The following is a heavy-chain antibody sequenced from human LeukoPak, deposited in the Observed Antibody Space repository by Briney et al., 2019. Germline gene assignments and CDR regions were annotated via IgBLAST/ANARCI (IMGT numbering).Heavy chain of an antibody. CDR3: ARDFLAAIRWELLRSYYFDY. D-gene: IGHD1-26*01. V-gene: IGHV1-46*01. CDR1: GYTFTSYY. J-gene: IGHJ4*02. CDR2: INPSGGST. Sequence: GASVKVSCKASGYTFTSYYMHWVRQAPGQGLEWMGIINPSGGSTSYAQKFQGRVTMTRDTSTSTVYMELSSLRSGDTAVYYCARDFLAAIRWELLRSYYFDYWGQGTLVTVSS.